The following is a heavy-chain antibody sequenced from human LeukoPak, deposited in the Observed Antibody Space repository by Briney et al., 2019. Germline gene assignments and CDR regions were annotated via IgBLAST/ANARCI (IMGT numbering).Heavy chain of an antibody. D-gene: IGHD4-11*01. J-gene: IGHJ5*02. CDR2: ISSSSSYI. Sequence: GGSLRLSCAASGFTFSSYSMNWVRQAPGKGLEWVSSISSSSSYIYYADSVKGGFTISRDNAKNSLYLQMNSLRAEDTAVYYCARDPHDYIGPWGQGTLVTVSS. CDR1: GFTFSSYS. CDR3: ARDPHDYIGP. V-gene: IGHV3-21*01.